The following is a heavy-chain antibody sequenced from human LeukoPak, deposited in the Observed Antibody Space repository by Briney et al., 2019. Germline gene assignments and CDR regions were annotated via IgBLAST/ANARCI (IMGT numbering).Heavy chain of an antibody. CDR1: GFTFSSYS. Sequence: GGSLRLSCAASGFTFSSYSMSWVRQAPGKGLEWVSSISSSSSYIYYADSVKGRFTISRDNAKNSLYLQMNSLRADDTAVYYCVRANDNYYYYYMDVWGKGTTVTIS. CDR3: VRANDNYYYYYMDV. V-gene: IGHV3-21*01. CDR2: ISSSSSYI. J-gene: IGHJ6*03. D-gene: IGHD3-9*01.